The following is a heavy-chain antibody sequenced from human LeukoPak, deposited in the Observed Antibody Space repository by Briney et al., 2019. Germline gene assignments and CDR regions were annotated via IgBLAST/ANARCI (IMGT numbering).Heavy chain of an antibody. D-gene: IGHD6-13*01. CDR1: GYNFANYG. Sequence: ASVKVSCKASGYNFANYGISWVRQAPGQGLEWVGWIGSRSHGGYTNFAQKVKGRITMTTDTSTNTAYMELRSLRSDDTAVYYCARGPGYTSSWHEDYWGQGTLVTVSS. J-gene: IGHJ4*02. V-gene: IGHV1-18*01. CDR2: IGSRSHGGYT. CDR3: ARGPGYTSSWHEDY.